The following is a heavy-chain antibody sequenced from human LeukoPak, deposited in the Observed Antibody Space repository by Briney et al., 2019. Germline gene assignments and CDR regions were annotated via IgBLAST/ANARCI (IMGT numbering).Heavy chain of an antibody. Sequence: ASVKVSCKASGGTFTSYAISWVRQAPGQGLEWMGGIIPIFGTANYAQKFQGRVTITADESTSTAYMEPSSLRSEDTAVYYCARTGVAALSFDYWGQGTLVTVSS. CDR1: GGTFTSYA. J-gene: IGHJ4*02. D-gene: IGHD6-13*01. CDR3: ARTGVAALSFDY. V-gene: IGHV1-69*13. CDR2: IIPIFGTA.